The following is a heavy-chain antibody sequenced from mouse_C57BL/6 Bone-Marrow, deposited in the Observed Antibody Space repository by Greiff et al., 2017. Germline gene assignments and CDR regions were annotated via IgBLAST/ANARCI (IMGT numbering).Heavy chain of an antibody. CDR2: IDPSDSYT. CDR3: ARWGLGDY. D-gene: IGHD4-1*01. CDR1: GYTLTSYW. V-gene: IGHV1-69*01. J-gene: IGHJ2*01. Sequence: QVQLKQPGAELVMPGASVKLYCKASGYTLTSYWMHWVKQRPGQGLEWIGEIDPSDSYTNYNQKFKGKSTLTVDKSSSTAYMQLSSLTSEDSAVYYCARWGLGDYWGQGTTLTVSS.